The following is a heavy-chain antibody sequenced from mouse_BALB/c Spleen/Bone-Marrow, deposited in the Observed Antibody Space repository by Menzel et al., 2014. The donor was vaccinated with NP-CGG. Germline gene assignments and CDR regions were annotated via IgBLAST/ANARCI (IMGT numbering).Heavy chain of an antibody. J-gene: IGHJ4*01. Sequence: VQLQQSGAELVKPGASVKLSCKASGYTFTGYWMHWVKQRPGQGLEWIGKINPSSGRTNYNEKFKSMATLTVDESSSTAYMQLSSLTSEDSAVFYCARLIYGSSYIVDFWGQGTSVTVSS. CDR1: GYTFTGYW. CDR2: INPSSGRT. CDR3: ARLIYGSSYIVDF. D-gene: IGHD1-1*01. V-gene: IGHV1S81*02.